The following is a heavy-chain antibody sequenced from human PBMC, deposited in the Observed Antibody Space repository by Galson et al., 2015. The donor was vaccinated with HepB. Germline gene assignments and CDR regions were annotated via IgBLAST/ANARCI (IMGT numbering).Heavy chain of an antibody. CDR3: ARLRYCTGGSCWGWWFDP. CDR1: GYSFTNYW. D-gene: IGHD2-15*01. J-gene: IGHJ5*02. CDR2: IYPSDSDT. V-gene: IGHV5-51*01. Sequence: QSGAEVKKPGESLKISCKGSGYSFTNYWIAWVRQMPGKGLEWMGIIYPSDSDTTYSPSFPGQVTISADKSINTAYLQWSSLKASDTAMYYCARLRYCTGGSCWGWWFDPWGQGTLVTVSS.